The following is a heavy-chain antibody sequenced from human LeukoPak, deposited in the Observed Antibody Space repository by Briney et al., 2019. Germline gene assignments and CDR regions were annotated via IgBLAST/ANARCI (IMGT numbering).Heavy chain of an antibody. D-gene: IGHD1-26*01. CDR3: ARHGGTLDYFDY. V-gene: IGHV4-59*08. J-gene: IGHJ4*02. Sequence: SETLSLTCTVSGGSISSYYWSGIPQPPGKGLEWIGYISYGGATSYNPSLKRRVTISVDSPKNRFSLRLSSLTAADTALYYCARHGGTLDYFDYWGPGSLVTVSS. CDR1: GGSISSYY. CDR2: ISYGGAT.